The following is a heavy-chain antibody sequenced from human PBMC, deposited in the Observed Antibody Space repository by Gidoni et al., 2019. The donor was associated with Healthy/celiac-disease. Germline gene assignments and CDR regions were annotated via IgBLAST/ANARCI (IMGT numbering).Heavy chain of an antibody. Sequence: QVQLVESGGGVVQPGRSLRLSCAASGFTFISYGMHWVRQAPGKGLEWVAVIWYDGSNKYYADSVKGRFTISRDNSKNTLYLQMNSLRAEDTAVYYCAREPSSSWYRGDGAFDIWGQGTMVTVSS. V-gene: IGHV3-33*01. J-gene: IGHJ3*02. CDR2: IWYDGSNK. CDR1: GFTFISYG. CDR3: AREPSSSWYRGDGAFDI. D-gene: IGHD6-13*01.